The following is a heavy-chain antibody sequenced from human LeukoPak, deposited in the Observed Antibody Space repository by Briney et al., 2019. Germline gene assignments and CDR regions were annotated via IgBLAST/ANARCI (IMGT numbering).Heavy chain of an antibody. V-gene: IGHV1-2*02. CDR3: AAVEYQMTTVTNDAFDI. Sequence: ASVKVSCKASGYTFTGYYMHWVRQAPGQGLEWMGWINPNSGGTNYAQKFQGRVTMTRDTSISTAYMELSRLRSDDTAVYYCAAVEYQMTTVTNDAFDIWGQGTMVTVSS. J-gene: IGHJ3*02. CDR1: GYTFTGYY. D-gene: IGHD4-17*01. CDR2: INPNSGGT.